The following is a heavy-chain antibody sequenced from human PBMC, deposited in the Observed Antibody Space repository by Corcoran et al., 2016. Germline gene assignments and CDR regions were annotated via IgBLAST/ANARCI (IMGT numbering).Heavy chain of an antibody. J-gene: IGHJ6*02. V-gene: IGHV1-69*01. CDR1: GGTFSSYA. CDR2: IIPIFGRA. Sequence: QVQLVQSGADVKKPGSSMKVSCMASGGTFSSYAISWVRQAPGQGLEWMGGIIPIFGRANCAQKFQGRITITADESTSTAYMELRSLRSEGTAIYYCALRRGFGVVICDCGMDVCGQGTTVT. CDR3: ALRRGFGVVICDCGMDV. D-gene: IGHD3-3*01.